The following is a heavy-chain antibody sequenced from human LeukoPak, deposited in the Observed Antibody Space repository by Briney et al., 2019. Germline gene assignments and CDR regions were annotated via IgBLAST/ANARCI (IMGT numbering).Heavy chain of an antibody. D-gene: IGHD3-22*01. CDR3: VNYYDSSDYQQPNHFDY. CDR1: GGSISSSSYY. J-gene: IGHJ4*02. Sequence: PSETLSLTCTVSGGSISSSSYYWGWIGQPPGKGLEWIGNIYYSGSTYYNPSLKSRVTISLDTSKNQFSLKLSSVTAADTAVYYCVNYYDSSDYQQPNHFDYWGQGTLVTVSS. CDR2: IYYSGST. V-gene: IGHV4-39*01.